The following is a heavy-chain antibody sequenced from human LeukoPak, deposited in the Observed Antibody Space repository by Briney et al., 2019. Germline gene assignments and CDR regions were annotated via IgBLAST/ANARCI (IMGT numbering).Heavy chain of an antibody. CDR2: IYGGDSET. J-gene: IGHJ4*02. CDR1: GYSFSDYW. D-gene: IGHD6-19*01. V-gene: IGHV5-51*01. CDR3: ARTTTYSSGWYGAY. Sequence: GESLKTSCKGSGYSFSDYWIGWVRQMPGKGLEWMGIIYGGDSETRYSPSLQGQVTTSADKSINTAYLQWSSLKASDTAMYYCARTTTYSSGWYGAYWGQGTLVTVSS.